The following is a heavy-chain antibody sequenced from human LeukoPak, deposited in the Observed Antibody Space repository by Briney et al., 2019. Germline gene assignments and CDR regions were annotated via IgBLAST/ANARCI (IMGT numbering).Heavy chain of an antibody. J-gene: IGHJ6*03. CDR3: ARGVRTYSSGWDRYYYYYYYMDV. CDR2: MNPNRGNT. V-gene: IGHV1-8*03. Sequence: ASVKVSCKASGYTFTSYDINWVRQATGQGLEWMGWMNPNRGNTGYGQKFQGRVTITRNTSISTAYMELSSLRSEDTAVYYCARGVRTYSSGWDRYYYYYYYMDVWGKGTTVTVSS. D-gene: IGHD6-19*01. CDR1: GYTFTSYD.